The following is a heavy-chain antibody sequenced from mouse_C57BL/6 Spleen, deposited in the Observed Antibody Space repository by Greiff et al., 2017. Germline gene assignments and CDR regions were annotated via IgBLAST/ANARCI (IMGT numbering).Heavy chain of an antibody. CDR3: AGLLLGYFDV. CDR2: ISYDGSN. J-gene: IGHJ1*03. V-gene: IGHV3-6*01. Sequence: EVQRVESGPGLVKPSQSLSLTCSVTGYSITSGYYWNWIRQFPGNKLGWMGYISYDGSNNYNPSLKNRISITRDTSKNQFFLKLNSVTTEDTATYYCAGLLLGYFDVWGTGTTVTVSS. D-gene: IGHD1-1*01. CDR1: GYSITSGYY.